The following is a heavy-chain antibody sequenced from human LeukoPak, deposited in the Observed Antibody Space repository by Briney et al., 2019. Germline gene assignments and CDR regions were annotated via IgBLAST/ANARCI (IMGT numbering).Heavy chain of an antibody. Sequence: ASVKVSCKASGYTFTSYDINWVRQATGQGLEWMGWMNPNSGNTGYAQRVQGRVTITRNTSISTAYMELSSLRSEDTAVYYCARAMGRRDSRAGPRRFFDYWGQGTLVTVSS. CDR2: MNPNSGNT. CDR1: GYTFTSYD. J-gene: IGHJ4*02. CDR3: ARAMGRRDSRAGPRRFFDY. V-gene: IGHV1-8*01. D-gene: IGHD6-25*01.